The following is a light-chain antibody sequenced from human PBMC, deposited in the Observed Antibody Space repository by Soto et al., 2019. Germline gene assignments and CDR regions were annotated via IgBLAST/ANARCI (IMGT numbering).Light chain of an antibody. V-gene: IGKV3-20*01. Sequence: EIVLTQSPGTLSLSPGERATLSCRASQSVSYLGWYQQKPGQAPRLLIYGASSRATGIPDRFSSSGSATDFTLTISRLVPEDFAVYYCQQYDSSPSWTFGQGTKVEIK. CDR2: GAS. J-gene: IGKJ1*01. CDR3: QQYDSSPSWT. CDR1: QSVSY.